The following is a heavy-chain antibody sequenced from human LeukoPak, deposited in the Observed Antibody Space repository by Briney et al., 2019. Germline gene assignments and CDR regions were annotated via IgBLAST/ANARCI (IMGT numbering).Heavy chain of an antibody. D-gene: IGHD4-17*01. CDR3: ARDYGDWKTVFDP. V-gene: IGHV1-69*06. CDR1: GGTFSSYT. CDR2: IIPIFGTA. Sequence: SVKVSCKASGGTFSSYTISWVRQAPGQGLEWMGGIIPIFGTANYAQKFQGRVTITADKSTSTAYMELSSLRSEDTAVYYCARDYGDWKTVFDPWGQGTLVTVSS. J-gene: IGHJ5*02.